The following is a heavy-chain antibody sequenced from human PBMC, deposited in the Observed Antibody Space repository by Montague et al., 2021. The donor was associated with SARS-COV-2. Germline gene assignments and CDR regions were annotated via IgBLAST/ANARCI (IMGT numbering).Heavy chain of an antibody. CDR3: ARGMIRGVTTPFDY. CDR2: IYYSGTT. D-gene: IGHD3-10*01. Sequence: SETLSLTCSVSSGSIISSGYYWGWIRQPPRKELEWIGNIYYSGTTYYNPSLQSRGTIPVDTSKNHLSLRLSSVTAADTAVYFCARGMIRGVTTPFDYWGQGSQVTVSS. J-gene: IGHJ4*02. V-gene: IGHV4-39*02. CDR1: SGSIISSGYY.